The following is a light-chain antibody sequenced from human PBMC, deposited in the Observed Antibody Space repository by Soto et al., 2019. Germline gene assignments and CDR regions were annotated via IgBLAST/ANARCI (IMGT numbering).Light chain of an antibody. J-gene: IGLJ2*01. CDR3: AAWDDSLNGHVV. V-gene: IGLV1-44*01. CDR2: GNN. Sequence: QSVLTQPPTASGTPGQRVTISCSGSSSNIGSNTVNWYQQLPGTAPKLLIYGNNQRPSGVPDRFSGSKSGTSASLAISGLQSEDEADYYCAAWDDSLNGHVVFGGGIKLTVL. CDR1: SSNIGSNT.